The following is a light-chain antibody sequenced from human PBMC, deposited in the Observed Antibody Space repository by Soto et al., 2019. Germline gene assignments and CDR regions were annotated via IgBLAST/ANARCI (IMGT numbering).Light chain of an antibody. Sequence: AIRMTQSPSSLSASTGDRVTITCRASQGISSYLAWYQQKPGKAPKLLIYAASTLQSGVPSRFRGSGSGTDFTLTISCLQSEDFATYYCQKYYSYPVAFGGGTKVEIK. CDR1: QGISSY. J-gene: IGKJ4*01. V-gene: IGKV1-8*01. CDR2: AAS. CDR3: QKYYSYPVA.